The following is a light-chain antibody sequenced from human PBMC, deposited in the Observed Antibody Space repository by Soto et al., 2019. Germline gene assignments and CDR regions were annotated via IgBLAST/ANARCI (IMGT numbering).Light chain of an antibody. CDR1: HSVNTN. CDR2: DAS. V-gene: IGKV3-15*01. Sequence: EVVLTQSPASLSLSPGDRAILSCRAIHSVNTNLAWYQQRPGQPPRLLLYDASTRATGIPARFSGSGSGTEFTLTLSSLQSEDSAVYYCQQYNNWPPTWTFGQGTKVDIK. CDR3: QQYNNWPPTWT. J-gene: IGKJ1*01.